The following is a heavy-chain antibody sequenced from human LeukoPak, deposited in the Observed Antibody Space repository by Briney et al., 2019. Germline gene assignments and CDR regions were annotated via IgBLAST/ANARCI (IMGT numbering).Heavy chain of an antibody. J-gene: IGHJ4*02. CDR3: AKGAYDYIEMGYFDY. CDR2: IVSSSGST. V-gene: IGHV3-23*01. Sequence: GGSLRLSCAASGFSISNSAMSWVRQAPGKGLEWVALIVSSSGSTFYADSLKGRFTISRDSSNNTLYLQMNSLRAEDMAVYYCAKGAYDYIEMGYFDYWGQGTLVTVSS. D-gene: IGHD5-12*01. CDR1: GFSISNSA.